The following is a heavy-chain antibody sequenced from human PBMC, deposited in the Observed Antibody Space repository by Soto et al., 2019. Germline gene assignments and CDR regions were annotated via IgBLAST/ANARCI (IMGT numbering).Heavy chain of an antibody. V-gene: IGHV4-31*03. CDR2: IYYSGST. D-gene: IGHD5-12*01. Sequence: QVQLQESGPGLVKPSQTLSLTCTVSGGSISSGGYYWSWIRQHLGKGLEWIGYIYYSGSTYYNPSHKIRVTISVDTSKNQFSLKLSSVTAADTAVYYCARGPTEFFSDYARGDWYFELWGRGTLVTVSS. CDR3: ARGPTEFFSDYARGDWYFEL. J-gene: IGHJ2*01. CDR1: GGSISSGGYY.